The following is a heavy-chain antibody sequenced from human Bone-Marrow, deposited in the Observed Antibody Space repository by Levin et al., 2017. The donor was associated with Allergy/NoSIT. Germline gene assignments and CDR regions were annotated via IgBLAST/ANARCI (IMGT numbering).Heavy chain of an antibody. CDR1: GDSLSEYY. CDR2: VNHRGST. Sequence: PSETLSLTCAVYGDSLSEYYWSWIRQPPGKGPEWIGEVNHRGSTNYNPSPKSRVTTSVNTSKNKFPLRLSSVTAAGTADYSCPRGRGDYGDYNNYFDYWSQGTLVTVSS. V-gene: IGHV4-34*01. D-gene: IGHD4-17*01. J-gene: IGHJ4*02. CDR3: PRGRGDYGDYNNYFDY.